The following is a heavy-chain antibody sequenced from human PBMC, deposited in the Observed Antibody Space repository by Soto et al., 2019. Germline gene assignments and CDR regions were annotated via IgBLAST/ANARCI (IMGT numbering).Heavy chain of an antibody. Sequence: PGESLKISCKGSGYSFTSYWIGCVRQMPGKGLEWMRIIYPGDSDTRNSPTFQGQVTISADKYISTAYLQWSSLKASDTAMFFCARQYSGSYYDAFDIWGQGTMVTVSS. CDR3: ARQYSGSYYDAFDI. CDR1: GYSFTSYW. J-gene: IGHJ3*02. V-gene: IGHV5-51*01. D-gene: IGHD1-26*01. CDR2: IYPGDSDT.